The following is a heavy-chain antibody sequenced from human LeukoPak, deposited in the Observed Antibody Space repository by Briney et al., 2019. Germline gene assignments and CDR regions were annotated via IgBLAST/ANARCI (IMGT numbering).Heavy chain of an antibody. CDR3: AGPVIAVVDTLYYYGMDV. CDR1: GGTFSSYA. CDR2: IIPIFGTA. D-gene: IGHD6-19*01. V-gene: IGHV1-69*13. J-gene: IGHJ6*02. Sequence: ASVRVSCKASGGTFSSYAISWVRQAPGQGLEWMGGIIPIFGTANYAQKFQGRVTITADESTSTAYMELSSLRSEDTAVYYCAGPVIAVVDTLYYYGMDVWGQGTTVTVSS.